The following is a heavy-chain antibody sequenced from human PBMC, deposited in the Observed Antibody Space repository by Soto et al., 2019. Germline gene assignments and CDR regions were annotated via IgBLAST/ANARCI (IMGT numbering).Heavy chain of an antibody. CDR3: ARDVEVPAAMWGFYWFDL. CDR1: GFTVSSNY. Sequence: GGSLRLSCAASGFTVSSNYMSWVRQAPGKGLEWVTVIYSGGSTYYADSVKGRFTIYRHNSKNTLYLQMNSLRSEDTAVYYCARDVEVPAAMWGFYWFDLWGQGTTVTVSS. V-gene: IGHV3-53*04. J-gene: IGHJ6*02. CDR2: IYSGGST. D-gene: IGHD2-2*01.